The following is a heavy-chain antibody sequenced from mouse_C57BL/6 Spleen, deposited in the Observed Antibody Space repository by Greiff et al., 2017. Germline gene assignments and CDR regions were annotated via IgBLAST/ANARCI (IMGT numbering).Heavy chain of an antibody. CDR1: GYTFTSYW. CDR2: INPSSGYT. Sequence: QVQLQQSGAELAKPGASVKLSCKASGYTFTSYWMHWVKQRPGQGLEWIGYINPSSGYTKYNQKFKDKATLTADKSSSTAYMQLSSLTYEDSAVYDCARGDDGYRMEFDYWGQGTTLTVSS. D-gene: IGHD2-3*01. CDR3: ARGDDGYRMEFDY. V-gene: IGHV1-7*01. J-gene: IGHJ2*01.